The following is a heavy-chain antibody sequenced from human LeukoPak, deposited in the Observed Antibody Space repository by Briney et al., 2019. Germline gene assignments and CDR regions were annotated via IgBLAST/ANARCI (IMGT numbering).Heavy chain of an antibody. CDR2: IKSKADGGIT. CDR3: TTDPRFITMVRGVIDFQH. D-gene: IGHD3-10*01. Sequence: GGSLRLSCAASGFTFSNAWMNWVRQAPGRGLEWVGRIKSKADGGITDYAAPVKGRFTISRDDSKNTLYLQMNSLKTEDTAVYYCTTDPRFITMVRGVIDFQHWGQGTLVTVSS. J-gene: IGHJ1*01. V-gene: IGHV3-15*01. CDR1: GFTFSNAW.